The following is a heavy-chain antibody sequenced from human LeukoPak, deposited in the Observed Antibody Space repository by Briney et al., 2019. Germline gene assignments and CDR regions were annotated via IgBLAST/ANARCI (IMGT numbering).Heavy chain of an antibody. V-gene: IGHV5-51*01. CDR1: GYSFTSYW. D-gene: IGHD3-3*01. CDR2: IYPGDSDT. Sequence: GASLQISCKGSGYSFTSYWIGWVRQLPGKGLEWMGIIYPGDSDTRYSPSFQGQVTISADKSISTAYLQWSSLKASDTAMYYCARHHYDLWSGSFSSMDVWGQGTTVTVSS. J-gene: IGHJ6*02. CDR3: ARHHYDLWSGSFSSMDV.